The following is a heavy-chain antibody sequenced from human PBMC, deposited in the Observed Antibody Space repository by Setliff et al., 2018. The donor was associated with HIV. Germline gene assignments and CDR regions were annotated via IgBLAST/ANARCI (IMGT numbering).Heavy chain of an antibody. CDR1: GYIFSHYG. D-gene: IGHD3-22*01. CDR3: ATVYYYESRDIFYRIEYFHH. V-gene: IGHV1-18*01. CDR2: ISGYTGIT. J-gene: IGHJ1*01. Sequence: ASVKVSCKISGYIFSHYGVTWVRQAPGQGLEYMGYISGYTGITHYVQNFQGRVTMTIDTSTSTAYMELRSLRSDDTAVYYCATVYYYESRDIFYRIEYFHHWGQGTLVTVSS.